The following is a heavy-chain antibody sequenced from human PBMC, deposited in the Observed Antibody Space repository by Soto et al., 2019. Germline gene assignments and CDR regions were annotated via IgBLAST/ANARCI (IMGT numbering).Heavy chain of an antibody. CDR3: ARGFRYTASYYFDY. Sequence: SETLSLTCTVSGGSPSSGGHFWSWIRQHPGKGLDWIGYIYYSGNTYYNPSLKSRVIMSVDTSKNQFSLKLTSVTAADTAMYYCARGFRYTASYYFDYWGQGTLVTVS. CDR1: GGSPSSGGHF. J-gene: IGHJ4*02. D-gene: IGHD3-16*02. V-gene: IGHV4-31*03. CDR2: IYYSGNT.